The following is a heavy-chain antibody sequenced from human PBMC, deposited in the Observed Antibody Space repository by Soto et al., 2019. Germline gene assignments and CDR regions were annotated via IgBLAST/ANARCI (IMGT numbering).Heavy chain of an antibody. Sequence: QVQLVQSGAEVKKPGASVKVSCKASGYTFTSYDINWVRQATGQGLEWMGWMNPTSGNTGYAQKFQGRVPMTRNTSLSTAYMELRSLRSEDTAVYYCASYAILWFGVEDAFDIWGQGTMVTVSS. CDR2: MNPTSGNT. V-gene: IGHV1-8*01. CDR1: GYTFTSYD. J-gene: IGHJ3*02. CDR3: ASYAILWFGVEDAFDI. D-gene: IGHD3-10*01.